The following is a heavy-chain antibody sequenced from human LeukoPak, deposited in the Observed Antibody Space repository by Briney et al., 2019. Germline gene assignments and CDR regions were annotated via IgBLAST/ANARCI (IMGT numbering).Heavy chain of an antibody. J-gene: IGHJ3*02. CDR1: GFTFNRCS. CDR3: ARDRRYFDWTHDAFDI. CDR2: ISTSSSDI. Sequence: PGGSLSLSCAASGFTFNRCSMSWVRQAPGKGLEWVSSISTSSSDINYADSVKGRFTISRDNAKNSLFLQMNSLRAEDTAVYYCARDRRYFDWTHDAFDIWGQGTMVTVSS. V-gene: IGHV3-21*01. D-gene: IGHD3-9*01.